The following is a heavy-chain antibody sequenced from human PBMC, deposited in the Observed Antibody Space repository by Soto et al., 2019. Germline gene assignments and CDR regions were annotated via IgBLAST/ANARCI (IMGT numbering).Heavy chain of an antibody. CDR1: GGTFDSNA. Sequence: QVQLVQSGTEVRKPGSSVKVSCKASGGTFDSNAISWVRLAPGQGLEWMGGLIPIFGKINNAQKYKDRVTITADESANIVYIELSSLRSEETAIYYCAREGLTFGPGAVGGAFDIWGQGTLVTVSS. V-gene: IGHV1-69*12. D-gene: IGHD2-2*01. J-gene: IGHJ3*02. CDR2: LIPIFGKI. CDR3: AREGLTFGPGAVGGAFDI.